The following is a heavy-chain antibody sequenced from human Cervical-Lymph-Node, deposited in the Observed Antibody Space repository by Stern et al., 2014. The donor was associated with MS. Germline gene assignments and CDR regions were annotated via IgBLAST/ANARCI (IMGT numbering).Heavy chain of an antibody. V-gene: IGHV6-1*01. D-gene: IGHD7-27*01. CDR2: TYYRSKRSKWIS. Sequence: QVQLQQSGPRLVKPSQTLSLTCAISGDSVSSNTAAWNWIRQSPLRGLEWLGRTYYRSKRSKWISDYAISLKSRITVSADTSRNQFSLQLNSVTPDDTAVYYCARDGEMGLDALDIWGQGTLVTVSS. J-gene: IGHJ3*02. CDR3: ARDGEMGLDALDI. CDR1: GDSVSSNTAA.